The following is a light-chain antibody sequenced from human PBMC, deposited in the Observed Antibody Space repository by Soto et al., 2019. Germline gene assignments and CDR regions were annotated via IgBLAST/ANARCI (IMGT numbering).Light chain of an antibody. V-gene: IGKV1-5*03. J-gene: IGKJ5*01. CDR3: QQYNNWTLT. CDR1: QSISSW. Sequence: DIQMTQSPSTLSASVGDRVTITCRASQSISSWLAWYQQKPGKAPKLLIYKASSLESGVPSMFSGSGSGTEFTRTISSLQSEDFAVYYCQQYNNWTLTFGQGTRLEIK. CDR2: KAS.